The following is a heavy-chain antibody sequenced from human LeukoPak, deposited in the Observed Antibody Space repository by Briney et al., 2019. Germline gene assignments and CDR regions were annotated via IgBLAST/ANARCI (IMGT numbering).Heavy chain of an antibody. CDR2: INHSGST. CDR3: ARGEITVVRGVIPSAFDY. V-gene: IGHV4-34*01. J-gene: IGHJ4*02. CDR1: GGSFSGYY. Sequence: SETLSLTCAVYGGSFSGYYWSWIRQPPGKGLEWIGEINHSGSTNYNPSLKSRVTISVDASKNQFSLKLSSVTAADTAVYYCARGEITVVRGVIPSAFDYWGQGTLVTVSS. D-gene: IGHD3-10*01.